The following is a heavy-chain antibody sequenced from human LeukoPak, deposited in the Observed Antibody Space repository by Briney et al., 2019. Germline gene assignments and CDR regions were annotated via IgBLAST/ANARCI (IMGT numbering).Heavy chain of an antibody. V-gene: IGHV3-30*03. J-gene: IGHJ4*02. CDR3: ARDMGITIFGVAPPDY. CDR1: GFTVSSNY. D-gene: IGHD3-3*01. CDR2: ISYDGSNK. Sequence: GGSLRLSCAASGFTVSSNYMSWVRQAPGKGLEWVAVISYDGSNKYYADSVKGRFTISRDNSKNTLYLQMNSLRAEDTAVYYCARDMGITIFGVAPPDYWGQGTLVTISS.